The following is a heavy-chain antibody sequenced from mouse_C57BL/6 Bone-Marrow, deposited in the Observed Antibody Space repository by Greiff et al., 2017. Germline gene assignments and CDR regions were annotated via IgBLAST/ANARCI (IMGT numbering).Heavy chain of an antibody. V-gene: IGHV1-64*01. CDR3: GREGKWYYAVDY. CDR1: GYTFTSYW. J-gene: IGHJ4*01. Sequence: VQLQQPGAELVKPGASVKLSCKASGYTFTSYWMHWVKQRPGQGLEWIGMIHPNSGSTNYNEKFKSKATLTVDKSSSTAYMQLSSLTSEDSAVYYCGREGKWYYAVDYWGQGTSVTVSS. D-gene: IGHD2-1*01. CDR2: IHPNSGST.